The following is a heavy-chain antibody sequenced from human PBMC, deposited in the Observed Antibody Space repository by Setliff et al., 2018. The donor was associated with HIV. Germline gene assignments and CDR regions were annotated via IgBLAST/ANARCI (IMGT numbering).Heavy chain of an antibody. V-gene: IGHV1-46*01. Sequence: GASVKVSCKASGYTFTNYYMHWVRQAPGQGLEWMGIINPSGGSTSYAQKFQGRVTMTRDTSMSTVYMELSSLRSEDTAVYYCVPRYCSSTSCYEYWGQGTLVTVSS. CDR2: INPSGGST. D-gene: IGHD2-2*01. J-gene: IGHJ4*02. CDR3: VPRYCSSTSCYEY. CDR1: GYTFTNYY.